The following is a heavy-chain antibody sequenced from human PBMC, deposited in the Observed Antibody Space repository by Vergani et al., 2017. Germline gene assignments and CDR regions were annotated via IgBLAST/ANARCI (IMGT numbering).Heavy chain of an antibody. CDR3: AKDRLPQQNWFDP. CDR1: GFTFSSYA. CDR2: ISYDGSNK. D-gene: IGHD2-15*01. Sequence: VQLVESGGGLVQPGRSLRLSCAASGFTFSSYAMHWVRQAPGKGLEWVAVISYDGSNKYYADSVKGRFTISRDNSKNTLYLQMNSLRAEDTAVYDCAKDRLPQQNWFDPWGQGTLVTVSS. J-gene: IGHJ5*02. V-gene: IGHV3-30-3*01.